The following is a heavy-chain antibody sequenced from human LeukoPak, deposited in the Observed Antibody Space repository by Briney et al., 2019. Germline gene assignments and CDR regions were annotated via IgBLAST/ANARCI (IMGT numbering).Heavy chain of an antibody. J-gene: IGHJ4*02. V-gene: IGHV3-11*01. Sequence: GGSLRLSCEVSGFTFSDYYMSWIRQAPGKGLEWVSYIIDSASPIFYADSVKGRFTISRDNAKNSLFLQMNSPRPEDTAVYYCARLRINLGSFDYWGQGTLVTVSS. CDR1: GFTFSDYY. CDR2: IIDSASPI. CDR3: ARLRINLGSFDY.